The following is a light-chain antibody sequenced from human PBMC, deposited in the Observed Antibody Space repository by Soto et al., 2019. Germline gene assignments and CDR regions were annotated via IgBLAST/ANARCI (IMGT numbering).Light chain of an antibody. V-gene: IGKV3-11*01. CDR3: QQHSNWPVT. J-gene: IGKJ4*02. CDR2: YAS. Sequence: EIVLTQSPATLSLSPGERATLSCRASQSVSSYLAWYQQKPGQTPRLLIYYASYRATDIPARFISSGSGTDVTLTIISREPQEFVVYYYQQHSNWPVTFGEGTRVEIK. CDR1: QSVSSY.